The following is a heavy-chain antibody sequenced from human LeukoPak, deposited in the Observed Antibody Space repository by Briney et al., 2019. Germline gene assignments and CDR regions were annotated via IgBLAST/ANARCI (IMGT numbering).Heavy chain of an antibody. D-gene: IGHD3-22*01. CDR1: GYTLTELS. V-gene: IGHV1-24*01. CDR2: FDPEDGET. Sequence: ASVKVSCKVSGYTLTELSMHWVRQAPGKGLEWMGGFDPEDGETIYAQKFQGRVTMTRDTPTSTVYMELSSLRSEDTAVYYCARDNTGDSSGYYDAFDIWGQGTMVTVSS. CDR3: ARDNTGDSSGYYDAFDI. J-gene: IGHJ3*02.